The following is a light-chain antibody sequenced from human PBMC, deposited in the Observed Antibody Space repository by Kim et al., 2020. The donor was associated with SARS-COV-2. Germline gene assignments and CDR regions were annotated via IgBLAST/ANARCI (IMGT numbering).Light chain of an antibody. CDR2: HND. CDR3: AAWDDSLSGRL. Sequence: QSVLTQAPSASGTPGQRVAISCNGSSSNIGKNTVSWFRQLPRTAPKLLIYHNDQRPSGVPDRFSGSKSGTSASLAISGLHSEDEADYYCAAWDDSLSGRLFGGGTKLTVL. CDR1: SSNIGKNT. J-gene: IGLJ3*02. V-gene: IGLV1-44*01.